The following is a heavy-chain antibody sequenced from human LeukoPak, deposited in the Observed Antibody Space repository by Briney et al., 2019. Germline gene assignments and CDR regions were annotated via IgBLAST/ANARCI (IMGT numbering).Heavy chain of an antibody. J-gene: IGHJ6*02. V-gene: IGHV3-21*01. CDR2: ISSSSSYI. D-gene: IGHD3-22*01. CDR1: GFTFTNYW. CDR3: ARDYYDSRDYGMDV. Sequence: GGSLRLSCAASGFTFTNYWMHWVRQAPGKELEWVSSISSSSSYIYYADSVKGRFTISRDNAKNSLYLQMNSLRAEDTAVYYCARDYYDSRDYGMDVWGQGTTVTVSS.